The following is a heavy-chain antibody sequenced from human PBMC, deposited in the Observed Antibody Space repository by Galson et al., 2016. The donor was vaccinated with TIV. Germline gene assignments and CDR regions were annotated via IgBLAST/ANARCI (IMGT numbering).Heavy chain of an antibody. J-gene: IGHJ4*02. V-gene: IGHV3-21*04. CDR1: GFTFSSYS. CDR2: ISTSSSYR. D-gene: IGHD6-25*01. CDR3: AKDHPSNGWPAFDY. Sequence: SLRLSCAASGFTFSSYSMNWVRQAPGKGLAWVSCISTSSSYRYYADSVKGRFTVSRDNAKNSLYLQMNALRAEDSALYYCAKDHPSNGWPAFDYWGQGTLVSVSS.